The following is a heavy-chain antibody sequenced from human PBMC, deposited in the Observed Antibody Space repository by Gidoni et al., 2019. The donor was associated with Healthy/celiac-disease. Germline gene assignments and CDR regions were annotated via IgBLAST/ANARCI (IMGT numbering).Heavy chain of an antibody. D-gene: IGHD4-17*01. CDR3: ARCGETTVTTNGNYYYYYYMDV. CDR1: GFTFSSYS. CDR2: ISSSSSYI. Sequence: EVQLVESGGGLVKPGGSLRLSCAASGFTFSSYSMNWVRQAPGKGLEWVSSISSSSSYIYYADSVKGRFTISRDNAKNSLYLQMNSLRAEDTAVYYCARCGETTVTTNGNYYYYYYMDVWGKGTTVTVSS. V-gene: IGHV3-21*01. J-gene: IGHJ6*03.